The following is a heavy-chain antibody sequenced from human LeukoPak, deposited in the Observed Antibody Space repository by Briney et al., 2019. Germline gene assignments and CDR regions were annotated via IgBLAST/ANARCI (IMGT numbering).Heavy chain of an antibody. D-gene: IGHD1-26*01. CDR3: ARHARSGSYPFFDY. J-gene: IGHJ4*02. CDR1: GDSVSSNSAA. CDR2: TYYRSKWYN. V-gene: IGHV6-1*01. Sequence: SQTLSLTCAISGDSVSSNSAALNWIRQSPSRGLEWLVRTYYRSKWYNDYAVSVKSRITINPDTSKNQFSLQLNSVTPEDTAVYYCARHARSGSYPFFDYWGQGTLVTVSS.